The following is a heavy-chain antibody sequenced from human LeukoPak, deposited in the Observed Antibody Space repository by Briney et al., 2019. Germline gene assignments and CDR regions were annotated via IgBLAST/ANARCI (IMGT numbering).Heavy chain of an antibody. D-gene: IGHD5/OR15-5a*01. V-gene: IGHV3-11*04. Sequence: PGGSLRLSCAASGFTFSDYYMSCIRQAPGKGREWVSYISSSGSPIYYADSAKGRFTISRDNAKNSLYLQLNSLRAEDTAVYYCARGGVSLRLPIDYWGQGTLVTVSS. CDR1: GFTFSDYY. CDR2: ISSSGSPI. J-gene: IGHJ4*02. CDR3: ARGGVSLRLPIDY.